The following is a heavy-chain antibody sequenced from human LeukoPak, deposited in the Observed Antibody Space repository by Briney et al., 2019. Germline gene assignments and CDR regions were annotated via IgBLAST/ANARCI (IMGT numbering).Heavy chain of an antibody. CDR2: IWYDGTNK. D-gene: IGHD6-13*01. CDR3: AKDLRVIHEFIAGTLREGGFDY. Sequence: GGSLRLSCAASGFTFSNYGMHWVRQAPGKGLEWVAVIWYDGTNKYYADSVKGRFTISRDNSKNTLYLQMNSLRAEDTAVYYCAKDLRVIHEFIAGTLREGGFDYWGQGTLVTVSS. J-gene: IGHJ4*02. CDR1: GFTFSNYG. V-gene: IGHV3-33*06.